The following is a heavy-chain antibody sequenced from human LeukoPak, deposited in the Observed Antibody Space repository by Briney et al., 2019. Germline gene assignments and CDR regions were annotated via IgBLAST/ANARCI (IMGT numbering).Heavy chain of an antibody. V-gene: IGHV3-20*04. CDR3: ARDGGDCSGDSCYVDY. J-gene: IGHJ4*02. Sequence: GGSLRLSCAAAGFTFSSYAMHWVRQAPGKGLEWVSSIKWNGGSTGYADSVKGRFTISRDNAKNSLYLQMNSLRAEDTALYYCARDGGDCSGDSCYVDYWGQGTLVTVSS. CDR2: IKWNGGST. CDR1: GFTFSSYA. D-gene: IGHD2-15*01.